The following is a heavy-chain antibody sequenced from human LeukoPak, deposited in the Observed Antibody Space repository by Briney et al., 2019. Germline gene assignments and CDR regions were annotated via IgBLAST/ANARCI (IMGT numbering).Heavy chain of an antibody. V-gene: IGHV1-8*01. CDR3: ARSYSMVRGVITGPAYYMDV. CDR1: GYTFTSYD. Sequence: ASVKVSCKASGYTFTSYDINWARQATGQGLEWMGWMNPNSGNTGYAQKFQGRVTMTRNTSISTAYMELSSLRSEDTAVYYCARSYSMVRGVITGPAYYMDVWGKGTTVTVSS. D-gene: IGHD3-10*01. CDR2: MNPNSGNT. J-gene: IGHJ6*03.